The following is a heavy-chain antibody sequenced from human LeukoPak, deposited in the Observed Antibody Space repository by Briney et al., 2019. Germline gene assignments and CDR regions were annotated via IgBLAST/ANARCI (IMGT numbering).Heavy chain of an antibody. D-gene: IGHD3-22*01. CDR3: ARGKALYYYDSSGYNRGLDAFDI. V-gene: IGHV4-34*01. Sequence: SETLSLTCAVYGGSFSSYYWSWIRQPPGKGLEGIGEINHSGSTNYNPSLKGRVTISVDKSKNQFSLKLSSVTAADTAVYYCARGKALYYYDSSGYNRGLDAFDIWGQGTMVTVSS. CDR1: GGSFSSYY. CDR2: INHSGST. J-gene: IGHJ3*02.